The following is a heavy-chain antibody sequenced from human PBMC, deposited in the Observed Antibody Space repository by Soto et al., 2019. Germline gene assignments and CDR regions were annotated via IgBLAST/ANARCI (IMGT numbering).Heavy chain of an antibody. CDR1: GYSFTTYW. CDR2: IYPADSDT. D-gene: IGHD3-3*01. Sequence: PGESLKISCKGSGYSFTTYWIGWVRQMPGKGLEWMGIIYPADSDTRYSPSFQGQVTISADKSINTAYLQWSSLKASDTAMYYCVRWSGTSGRDYWGHGTLVTVSS. V-gene: IGHV5-51*01. J-gene: IGHJ4*01. CDR3: VRWSGTSGRDY.